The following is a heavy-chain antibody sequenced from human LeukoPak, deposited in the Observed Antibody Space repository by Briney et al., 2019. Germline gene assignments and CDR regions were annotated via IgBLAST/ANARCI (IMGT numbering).Heavy chain of an antibody. CDR3: TGLGELIDY. Sequence: GESLKISCKGSGYSFTNHWIGWVRQMPGKGLEWMGIVHPGDSATTYSPSFEGQVTISADKSISTAYLQWSSLKASDTAMYYCTGLGELIDYWGQGTLVTVSS. D-gene: IGHD3-10*01. CDR2: VHPGDSAT. J-gene: IGHJ4*02. V-gene: IGHV5-51*01. CDR1: GYSFTNHW.